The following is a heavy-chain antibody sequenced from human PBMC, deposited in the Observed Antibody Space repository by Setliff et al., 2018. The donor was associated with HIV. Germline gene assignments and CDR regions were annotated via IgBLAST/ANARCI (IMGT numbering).Heavy chain of an antibody. J-gene: IGHJ3*01. Sequence: GGSLRLSCAASGFTFSSYAMSWVRQAPGKGLEWVSAISGSGGSTYYADSVKGRFTISRDNSKNTLYLQMNSLRAEDTAVYYCARGNFGAAIRLQAFDLWGRGTKVTVSS. CDR1: GFTFSSYA. CDR3: ARGNFGAAIRLQAFDL. V-gene: IGHV3-23*01. CDR2: ISGSGGST. D-gene: IGHD3-3*01.